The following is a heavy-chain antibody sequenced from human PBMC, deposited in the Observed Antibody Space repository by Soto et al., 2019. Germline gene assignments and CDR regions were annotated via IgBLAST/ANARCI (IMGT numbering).Heavy chain of an antibody. V-gene: IGHV4-39*01. CDR2: IYYRGST. CDR1: GGSISSSSYY. Sequence: QLQLQESGPGLVKPSETLSLTCTVSGGSISSSSYYWGWIRQPPGKGLEWIGSIYYRGSTYYNPSLKSRLTISVDTSKNQFSLKLSSVTAADTAVYYCARHRVAASTWYYYYGMDVWGQGTTVTVSS. CDR3: ARHRVAASTWYYYYGMDV. D-gene: IGHD6-6*01. J-gene: IGHJ6*02.